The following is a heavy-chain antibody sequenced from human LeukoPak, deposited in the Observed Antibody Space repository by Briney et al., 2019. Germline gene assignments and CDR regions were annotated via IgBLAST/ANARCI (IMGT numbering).Heavy chain of an antibody. CDR1: GFTFSSYA. J-gene: IGHJ4*02. CDR2: ISGRGGST. CDR3: AKDSVTKYDFWSGPTYFVDY. V-gene: IGHV3-23*01. Sequence: QTGGSLRLSCAASGFTFSSYAMSWVRQAPGKGLEWVSAISGRGGSTYYADSVKGRFTISRDNSKNTLYLQMNSLRAEDTAVYYCAKDSVTKYDFWSGPTYFVDYWGQGTLVTVSS. D-gene: IGHD3-3*01.